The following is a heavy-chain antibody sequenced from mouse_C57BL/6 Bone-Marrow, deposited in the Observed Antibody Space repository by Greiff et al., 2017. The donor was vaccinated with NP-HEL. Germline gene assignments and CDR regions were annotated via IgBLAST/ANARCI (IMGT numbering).Heavy chain of an antibody. CDR1: GFTFSSYA. J-gene: IGHJ3*01. D-gene: IGHD3-3*01. Sequence: EVKLVESGEGLVKPGGSLKLSCAASGFTFSSYAMSWVRQTPEKRLEWVAYISSGGAYIYYADTVKGRFTISRDNARNTLYLKMSSLKSEDTAMYYCTRDLGCSGFLFAYWGQGTLVTVSA. V-gene: IGHV5-9-1*02. CDR3: TRDLGCSGFLFAY. CDR2: ISSGGAYI.